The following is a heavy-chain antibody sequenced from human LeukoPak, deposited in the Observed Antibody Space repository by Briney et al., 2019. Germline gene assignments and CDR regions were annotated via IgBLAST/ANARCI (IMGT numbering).Heavy chain of an antibody. CDR2: IYTSGST. V-gene: IGHV4-61*02. J-gene: IGHJ4*02. CDR3: AREDYYGSGNYY. D-gene: IGHD3-10*01. Sequence: PSETLSLTCTVSGGSISSGSYYWSWIRQPAGKGLERIGRIYTSGSTSYNPSLKSRVTISVDTSKNQFSLKLSSVTAADTAVYYCAREDYYGSGNYYWGQGTLITVSS. CDR1: GGSISSGSYY.